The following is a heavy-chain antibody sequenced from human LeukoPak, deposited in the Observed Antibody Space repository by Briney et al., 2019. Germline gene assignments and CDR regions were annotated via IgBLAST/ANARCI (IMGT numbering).Heavy chain of an antibody. Sequence: SETLSLTCSVSGDSFRSYYWSWIRQPPSRGLEWLGRTYYRSKWYNDYAVSVKSRITINPDTSKNQFSLQLNSVTPEDTAVYYCARYGSGSYYDYWGQGTLVTVSS. J-gene: IGHJ4*02. CDR1: GDSFRSYY. D-gene: IGHD3-10*01. CDR2: TYYRSKWYN. CDR3: ARYGSGSYYDY. V-gene: IGHV6-1*01.